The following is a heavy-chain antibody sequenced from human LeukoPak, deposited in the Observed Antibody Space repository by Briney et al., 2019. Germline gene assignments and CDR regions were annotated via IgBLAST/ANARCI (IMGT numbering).Heavy chain of an antibody. J-gene: IGHJ4*02. D-gene: IGHD4/OR15-4a*01. Sequence: PGGSLRLSCAASGFTFSTYSMNWVRQAPGKGLEWVSDIDSGSNNIHYADSVKGRFTISRDNSKNTLYLQMNSLRAEDTAVYYCARRAGAYSHPYDYWGQGTLVTVSS. CDR2: IDSGSNNI. V-gene: IGHV3-48*01. CDR3: ARRAGAYSHPYDY. CDR1: GFTFSTYS.